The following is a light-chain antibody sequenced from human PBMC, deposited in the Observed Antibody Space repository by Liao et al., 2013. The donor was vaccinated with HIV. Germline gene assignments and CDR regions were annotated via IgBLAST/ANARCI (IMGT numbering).Light chain of an antibody. CDR1: KLGNKN. V-gene: IGLV3-1*01. J-gene: IGLJ3*02. CDR3: QTWDSGWV. CDR2: QDN. Sequence: SYELTQPPSVSVSPGQTASVTCSGDKLGNKNICWYQQKPGQSPVLVIYQDNKRPSGIPERFSGSSSGNTATLTISGTQTMDEADYYCQTWDSGWVFGGGTKLTVL.